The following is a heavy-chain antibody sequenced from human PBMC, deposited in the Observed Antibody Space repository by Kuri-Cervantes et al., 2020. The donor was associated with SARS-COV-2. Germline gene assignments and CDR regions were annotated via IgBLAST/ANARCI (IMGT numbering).Heavy chain of an antibody. J-gene: IGHJ4*02. CDR3: VRIRAATVSADH. Sequence: TLSLTCTVSGGSISSHYWSWIRQPPGKALEWLARIDWDGDKYYKTSLNTRLSISKDTSKDQVVLTMTNMDPVDTATYYCVRIRAATVSADHWGQGTLVTVSS. CDR2: IDWDGDK. CDR1: GGSISSHY. V-gene: IGHV2-70*11. D-gene: IGHD5-18*01.